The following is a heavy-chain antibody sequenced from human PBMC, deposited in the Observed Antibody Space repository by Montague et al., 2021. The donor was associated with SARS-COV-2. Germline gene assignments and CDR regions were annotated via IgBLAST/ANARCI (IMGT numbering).Heavy chain of an antibody. CDR1: GGSFSGYY. CDR3: ARGFRQWLVRPPHYYYFDY. V-gene: IGHV4-34*01. CDR2: INHSGST. Sequence: SETLSLTCAVYGGSFSGYYWSWIRQPPGKGLEWIGEINHSGSTNXNPSLKSRVTISVDTSKNQFSLKLSSVTAADTAVYYCARGFRQWLVRPPHYYYFDYWGQGTLVTVSS. J-gene: IGHJ4*02. D-gene: IGHD6-19*01.